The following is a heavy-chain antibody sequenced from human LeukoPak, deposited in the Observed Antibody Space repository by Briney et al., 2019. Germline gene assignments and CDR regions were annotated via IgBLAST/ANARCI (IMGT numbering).Heavy chain of an antibody. CDR1: GFTFSSYA. J-gene: IGHJ4*02. V-gene: IGHV3-23*01. CDR3: ARDQRYARGPYYFDY. Sequence: GGSLRLSCAASGFTFSSYAMSWVRQAPGKGLEWVSAISGSGGSTYYADSVKGRFTISRDNSKNTLYLQMNSLRAEDTAVYYCARDQRYARGPYYFDYWGQGTLVTVSS. D-gene: IGHD2-8*01. CDR2: ISGSGGST.